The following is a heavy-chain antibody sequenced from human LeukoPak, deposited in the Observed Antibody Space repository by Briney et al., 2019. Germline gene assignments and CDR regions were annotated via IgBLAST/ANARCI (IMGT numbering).Heavy chain of an antibody. J-gene: IGHJ4*02. V-gene: IGHV4-34*01. CDR3: ASGQRYIAAAGMSYRY. CDR1: GGSFSGYY. D-gene: IGHD6-13*01. Sequence: SETLSLTCAVYGGSFSGYYWSWIRQPPGKGLEWIGEINHSGSTNYNPSLKSRVTISVDTSKNQFSLKLSSVTAADTAVYYCASGQRYIAAAGMSYRYWGQGTLVTVSS. CDR2: INHSGST.